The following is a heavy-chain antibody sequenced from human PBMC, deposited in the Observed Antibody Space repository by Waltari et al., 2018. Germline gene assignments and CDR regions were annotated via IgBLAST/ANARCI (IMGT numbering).Heavy chain of an antibody. CDR3: AREGDIGVNRGTYGLDV. V-gene: IGHV4-61*02. CDR2: IHSSGST. Sequence: QVQLQESGPGLVKPSQTLSLTCAVSGCSISSDKYYWAWIRQPAGKAVEWIGRIHSSGSTDFNPSLKSRVTIPFDTSKNQFSLKLTSVTAADAAVYYCAREGDIGVNRGTYGLDVWGQGTTVTVSS. D-gene: IGHD2-15*01. J-gene: IGHJ6*02. CDR1: GCSISSDKYY.